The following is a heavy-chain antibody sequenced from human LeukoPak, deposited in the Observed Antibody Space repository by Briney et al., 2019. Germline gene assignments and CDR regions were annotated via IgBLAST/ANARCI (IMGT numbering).Heavy chain of an antibody. J-gene: IGHJ5*02. D-gene: IGHD2-21*02. V-gene: IGHV4-59*08. CDR2: TYYSGST. CDR3: ARLPHCGSDCYPNWFDP. CDR1: GGSMSSYY. Sequence: PSETLSLTCTVSGGSMSSYYWSWIRQPPGKGLEWIGYTYYSGSTNYNPSLKSRVTISVDMSKNQFSLRLSSVTAADTAVYYCARLPHCGSDCYPNWFDPWGQGTLVTVSS.